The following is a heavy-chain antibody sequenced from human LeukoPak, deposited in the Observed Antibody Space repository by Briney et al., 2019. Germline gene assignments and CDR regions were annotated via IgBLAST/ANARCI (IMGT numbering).Heavy chain of an antibody. V-gene: IGHV4-34*01. D-gene: IGHD3-9*01. CDR3: ARVGYFDWLPDY. CDR2: INHSGST. Sequence: PSETLSLTCAVYGGSFSGYYWSWIRQPPGKGLEWIGEINHSGSTNYNPSLKSRVTISVDTSKNQFSLKLSSVTAADTAVYYCARVGYFDWLPDYWGQGTLVTVSS. J-gene: IGHJ4*02. CDR1: GGSFSGYY.